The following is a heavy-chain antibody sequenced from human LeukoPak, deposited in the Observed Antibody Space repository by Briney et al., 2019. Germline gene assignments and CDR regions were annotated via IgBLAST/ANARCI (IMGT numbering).Heavy chain of an antibody. CDR1: RFTFSNHW. CDR2: IKQDGSEI. V-gene: IGHV3-7*01. CDR3: ARGMDV. J-gene: IGHJ6*02. Sequence: GGSLRLSCVASRFTFSNHWMSWVRQAPGKGLEWVANIKQDGSEIYYVDSVKGRFTISRDNAKNSLYLQMNSLRAEDTAVYYCARGMDVRGQGTTVAVSS.